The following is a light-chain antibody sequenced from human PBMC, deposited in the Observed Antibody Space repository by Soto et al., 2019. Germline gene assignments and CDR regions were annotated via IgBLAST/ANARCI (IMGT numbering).Light chain of an antibody. Sequence: DVQMTQSPSSLSASVGDRVTITCRASQDINSWLAWYQQKPGQAPKSLIYAASSLQTGVPSRFSGSGSGTDFTLTISSLQPEDSATYYCQQYNVYPLTFGGGTKVEIK. CDR3: QQYNVYPLT. CDR1: QDINSW. V-gene: IGKV1D-16*01. J-gene: IGKJ4*01. CDR2: AAS.